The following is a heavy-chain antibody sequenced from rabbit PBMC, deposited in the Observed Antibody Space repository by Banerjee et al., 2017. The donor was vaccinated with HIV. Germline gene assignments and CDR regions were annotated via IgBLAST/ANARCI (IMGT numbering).Heavy chain of an antibody. CDR2: IDTSYGNT. J-gene: IGHJ3*01. V-gene: IGHV1S45*01. CDR3: ARGYGGYGWTTRLAL. CDR1: GFDLSSYYD. Sequence: QEQLVESGGGLVQPEGSLTLTCTASGFDLSSYYDMCWVRQAPGKGLEWIACIDTSYGNTAYASWAKGRFTISKTSSTSVTLQMTSLTAADTATYFCARGYGGYGWTTRLALWGQGTLVTVS. D-gene: IGHD6-1*01.